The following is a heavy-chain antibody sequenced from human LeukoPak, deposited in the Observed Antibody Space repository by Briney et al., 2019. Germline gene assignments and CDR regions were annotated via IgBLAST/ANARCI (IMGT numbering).Heavy chain of an antibody. D-gene: IGHD3-10*01. V-gene: IGHV4-39*01. J-gene: IGHJ4*02. CDR2: IYYSGST. Sequence: SETLSLTCIVSGDSINRNSNYWGWLRQPPGRELEWIGSIYYSGSTYYNPSLKSRVTISADASKNRSSLRLSSVTATDTAVYYCARHGFYYASGPLFDYWGQGILVTVSS. CDR1: GDSINRNSNY. CDR3: ARHGFYYASGPLFDY.